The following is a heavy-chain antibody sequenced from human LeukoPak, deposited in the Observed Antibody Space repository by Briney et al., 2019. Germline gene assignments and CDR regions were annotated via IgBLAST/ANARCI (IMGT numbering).Heavy chain of an antibody. Sequence: SETLSLTCTVSGGSISSYYWSWIRQPPGKGLVWIGYIYYSGSTNYNPSLKSRVTISVDTSKNQFSLKLSSVTAADTAVYYCARGERVYSGYDYVAVAVQFDYWGQGTLATVSS. CDR3: ARGERVYSGYDYVAVAVQFDY. D-gene: IGHD5-12*01. V-gene: IGHV4-59*01. J-gene: IGHJ4*02. CDR1: GGSISSYY. CDR2: IYYSGST.